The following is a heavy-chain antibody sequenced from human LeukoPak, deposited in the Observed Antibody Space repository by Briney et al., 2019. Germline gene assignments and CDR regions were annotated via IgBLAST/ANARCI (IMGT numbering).Heavy chain of an antibody. CDR1: GFTFDDYG. V-gene: IGHV3-20*04. CDR2: INWNGDRT. D-gene: IGHD3-22*01. Sequence: XGSLRLSCAASGFTFDDYGMSWVRQAXGKGLEWVSGINWNGDRTGYADSVKGRFTISRDNSKNTLYLQMNSLRAEDTAVYYCAKDQPHYYDSSGYYLYDYWGQGTLVTVSS. J-gene: IGHJ4*02. CDR3: AKDQPHYYDSSGYYLYDY.